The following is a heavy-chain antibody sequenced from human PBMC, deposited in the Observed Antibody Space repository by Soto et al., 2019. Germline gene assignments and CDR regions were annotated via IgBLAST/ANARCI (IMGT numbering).Heavy chain of an antibody. CDR3: ARDPGSSATVWFGEFSPGYYFDY. CDR1: GFTFSSYW. V-gene: IGHV3-7*01. D-gene: IGHD3-10*01. Sequence: EVQLVESGGGLVQPGGSLRLSCAASGFTFSSYWMSWVRQAPGKGLEWVANIKQDGSEKYYVDSVKGRFTISRDNAKNSLYLQMNSLRAEDTAVYYCARDPGSSATVWFGEFSPGYYFDYWGQGTLVTVSS. CDR2: IKQDGSEK. J-gene: IGHJ4*02.